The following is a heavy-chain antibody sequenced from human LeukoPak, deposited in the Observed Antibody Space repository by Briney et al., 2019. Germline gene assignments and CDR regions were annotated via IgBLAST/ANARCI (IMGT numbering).Heavy chain of an antibody. CDR3: AKQLLVSSCFDY. J-gene: IGHJ4*02. D-gene: IGHD6-19*01. V-gene: IGHV3-66*01. Sequence: PGGPLRLSCAASGFTVSSNYMSWVRQAPGKGLEWVSVIYSGGSTYYADSVKGRFTISKDNSKNTLYLQMNSLRAEDTAVYYCAKQLLVSSCFDYWGQGTLVTVSS. CDR2: IYSGGST. CDR1: GFTVSSNY.